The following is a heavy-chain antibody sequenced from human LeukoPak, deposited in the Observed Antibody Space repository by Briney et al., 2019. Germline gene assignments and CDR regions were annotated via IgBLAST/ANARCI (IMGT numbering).Heavy chain of an antibody. CDR2: IYYSGST. CDR1: GGSISSSSYY. J-gene: IGHJ3*02. Sequence: SETLSLTCTVSGGSISSSSYYWGWIRQPPGKGLEWIGSIYYSGSTYYNPSLKSRVTISVDTSKHQFSLKLSSVTAADTAMYYCARDLIGRYNLFGETFDIWGQGTMVTVSS. V-gene: IGHV4-39*07. CDR3: ARDLIGRYNLFGETFDI. D-gene: IGHD1-1*01.